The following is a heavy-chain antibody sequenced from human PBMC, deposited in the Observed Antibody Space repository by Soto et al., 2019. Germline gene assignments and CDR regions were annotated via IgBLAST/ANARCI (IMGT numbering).Heavy chain of an antibody. V-gene: IGHV4-34*01. CDR2: INHSGST. J-gene: IGHJ4*02. CDR3: ARGGRGHSSIATGGVDY. D-gene: IGHD6-6*01. CDR1: GGSFSGYY. Sequence: QVQLQQWGAGLLKPSETLSLTCAVYGGSFSGYYWSWIRQPPGKGLEWIGEINHSGSTNYNPSLKSRVSISVDTSKNQFSLKLSSVTAADTAVYYCARGGRGHSSIATGGVDYWGQGTLVTVSS.